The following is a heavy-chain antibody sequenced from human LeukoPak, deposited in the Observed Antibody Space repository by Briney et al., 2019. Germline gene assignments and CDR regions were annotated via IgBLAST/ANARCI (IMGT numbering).Heavy chain of an antibody. CDR2: ISSSSSYI. V-gene: IGHV3-21*01. CDR3: ARVGYYGSGSQRYYYMDV. D-gene: IGHD3-10*01. J-gene: IGHJ6*03. CDR1: GFTFSSYS. Sequence: GGSLRLSCAASGFTFSSYSMNWVRQAPGKGLEWVSSISSSSSYIYYADSVKGRFTISRDNAKNSLYLQMNSLRAEDTAVYYCARVGYYGSGSQRYYYMDVWGKGTTVTVSS.